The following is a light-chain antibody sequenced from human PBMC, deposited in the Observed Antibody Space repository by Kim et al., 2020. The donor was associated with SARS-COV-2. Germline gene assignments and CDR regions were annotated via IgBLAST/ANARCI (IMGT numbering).Light chain of an antibody. V-gene: IGKV3-15*01. Sequence: VCPEERATLSGRASQSVNSNVAWYQQKPGQAPRLLISGAFTRATDFPARFSGSGSGTEFTLTISSLQSEDFAVYYCQQYNDWPVTFGGGTKVDIK. J-gene: IGKJ4*01. CDR1: QSVNSN. CDR3: QQYNDWPVT. CDR2: GAF.